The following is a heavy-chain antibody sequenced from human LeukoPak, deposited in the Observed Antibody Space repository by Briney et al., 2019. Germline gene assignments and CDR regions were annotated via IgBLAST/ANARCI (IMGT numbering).Heavy chain of an antibody. CDR1: GGSISSHY. J-gene: IGHJ2*01. CDR3: ARDLPRENFDL. D-gene: IGHD1-26*01. CDR2: IYTSGST. Sequence: SETLSLTCTVSGGSISSHYWSWIRQPPGKGLEWIGYIYTSGSTNYNPSLKSRVTMSVDTSKNQFSLKLSSVTAADTAVYYCARDLPRENFDLWGRGTLVTVSS. V-gene: IGHV4-4*08.